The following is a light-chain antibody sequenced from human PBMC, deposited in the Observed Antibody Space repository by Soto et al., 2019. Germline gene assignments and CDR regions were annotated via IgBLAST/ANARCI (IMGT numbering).Light chain of an antibody. CDR2: GAS. V-gene: IGKV3-20*01. J-gene: IGKJ2*01. CDR3: QQYGSSPPRYT. CDR1: QSVSSNY. Sequence: EIVFTQSPGTLSLSPGERATLSCRASQSVSSNYLAWYQQKPGQAPRLLIYGASSRATGIPDRFSGSGSGTDFTLTINRLEPEDFAVYYCQQYGSSPPRYTFGQGTKVDIK.